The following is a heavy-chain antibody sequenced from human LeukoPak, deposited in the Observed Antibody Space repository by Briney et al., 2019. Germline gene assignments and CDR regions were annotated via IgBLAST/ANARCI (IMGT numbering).Heavy chain of an antibody. CDR2: IYYSGST. V-gene: IGHV4-59*01. D-gene: IGHD3-16*02. CDR3: ARENVWGSYRALDY. Sequence: SETLSLTCTVSGGSISSYYWSWIRQPPGKGLEWIGYIYYSGSTNYNPSLKSRVTISVDTSKNQFSLKLSSVTAADTAVYFCARENVWGSYRALDYWGQGALVTVSS. J-gene: IGHJ4*02. CDR1: GGSISSYY.